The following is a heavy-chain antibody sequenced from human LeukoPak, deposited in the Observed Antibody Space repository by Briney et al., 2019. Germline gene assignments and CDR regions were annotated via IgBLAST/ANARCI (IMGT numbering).Heavy chain of an antibody. J-gene: IGHJ4*02. D-gene: IGHD5-12*01. Sequence: SETLSLTCAVYGGSFSGYYWSWIRQPPGKGLEWIGEISHSGSTNYNPSLKSRVTISVDTSKNQFSLKLSSVTAADTAVYYCARGGVATIDDWGQGTLVTVSS. CDR2: ISHSGST. CDR3: ARGGVATIDD. CDR1: GGSFSGYY. V-gene: IGHV4-34*01.